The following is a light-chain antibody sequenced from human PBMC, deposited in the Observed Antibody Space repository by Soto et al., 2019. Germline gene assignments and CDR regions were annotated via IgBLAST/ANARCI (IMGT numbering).Light chain of an antibody. CDR1: QVISSY. CDR2: AAS. CDR3: QQLNSFPIT. J-gene: IGKJ5*01. V-gene: IGKV1-9*01. Sequence: DIPLTQAPSFLSASAGDRVTITCRASQVISSYLAWYQQKPGRAPKLLIYAASTLQGGVPSRFSGSGSGTEFTLTITSLQPEDFATYYCQQLNSFPITFGQGTRLEIK.